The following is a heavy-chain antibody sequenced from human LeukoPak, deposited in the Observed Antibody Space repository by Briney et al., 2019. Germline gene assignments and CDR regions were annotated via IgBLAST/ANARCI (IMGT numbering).Heavy chain of an antibody. J-gene: IGHJ5*02. V-gene: IGHV1-8*01. CDR3: ARGIVAARPP. CDR2: MNPNSGNT. CDR1: GYTFTSYN. D-gene: IGHD6-6*01. Sequence: ASVKVSCTASGYTFTSYNINWVRQATGQGLEWMGWMNPNSGNTGYAQKFQGRVTMTRNTSISTAYMELSSLRSEDTAAYYCARGIVAARPPWGQGTLVTVSS.